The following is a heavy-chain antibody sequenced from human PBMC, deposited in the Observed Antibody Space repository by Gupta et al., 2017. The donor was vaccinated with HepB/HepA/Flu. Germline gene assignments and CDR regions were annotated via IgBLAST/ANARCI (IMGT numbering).Heavy chain of an antibody. V-gene: IGHV3-7*01. CDR2: IKQDASEI. CDR3: ASVWDMGY. Sequence: EVQLVESGGDLVQPGGSLRLSCAASGFTFSNHWMDWVRQAPGKGLEWVATIKQDASEIYYVNSGRGRFTISRDNGKTSLYLQMNSLRAEDTAIYYCASVWDMGYWGPGTLVTVSS. D-gene: IGHD1-26*01. J-gene: IGHJ4*02. CDR1: GFTFSNHW.